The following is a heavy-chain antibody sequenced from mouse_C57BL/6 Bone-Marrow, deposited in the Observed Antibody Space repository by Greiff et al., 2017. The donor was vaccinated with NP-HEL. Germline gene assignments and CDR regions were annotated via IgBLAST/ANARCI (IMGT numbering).Heavy chain of an antibody. CDR1: GFSLTSYG. J-gene: IGHJ4*01. V-gene: IGHV2-6*03. CDR3: DRLYSNCDGAMDF. CDR2: IWSDGST. Sequence: QVQLQQSGPGLVAPSQSLSITCTVSGFSLTSYGVHWVRQPPGKGLEWLVVIWSDGSTTYNSALKSRLSISKDTSKSQVFLKMNSLHTDDTAMYYCDRLYSNCDGAMDFWAQRTSVTVS. D-gene: IGHD2-5*01.